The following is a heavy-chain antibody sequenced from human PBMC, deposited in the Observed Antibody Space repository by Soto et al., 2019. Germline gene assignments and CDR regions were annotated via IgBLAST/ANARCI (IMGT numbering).Heavy chain of an antibody. CDR3: VREGRGSFDF. J-gene: IGHJ3*01. D-gene: IGHD5-12*01. V-gene: IGHV3-23*01. CDR2: IGGRGNSA. Sequence: GGSLRLSCAASGFIFTNYAMNWVRQAPGKGLEWVSVIGGRGNSAYYADSVQGRFTIPRDNSKNTLSLQMSSLTADDTAIYYCVREGRGSFDFWGRGTMVTVSS. CDR1: GFIFTNYA.